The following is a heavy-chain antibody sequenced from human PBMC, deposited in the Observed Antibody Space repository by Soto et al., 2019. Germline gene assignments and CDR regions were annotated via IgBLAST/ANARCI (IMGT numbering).Heavy chain of an antibody. CDR2: IYYSGST. Sequence: SETLSLTCTVSGGSISSYYWSWIRQPPGKGLEWIGYIYYSGSTNYNPSLKSRVTISVDTSKNQFSLKLSSVTAADTAVYYCARRYGGTFDYSGQGTLVTVSS. CDR3: ARRYGGTFDY. D-gene: IGHD2-15*01. J-gene: IGHJ4*02. CDR1: GGSISSYY. V-gene: IGHV4-59*08.